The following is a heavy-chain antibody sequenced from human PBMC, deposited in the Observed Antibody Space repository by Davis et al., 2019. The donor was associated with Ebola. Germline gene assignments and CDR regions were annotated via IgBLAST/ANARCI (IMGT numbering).Heavy chain of an antibody. J-gene: IGHJ4*02. CDR3: ARGGSPAMFKGVDE. V-gene: IGHV4-59*11. D-gene: IGHD2-2*01. CDR2: IDYRGRS. CDR1: GVSIIDHY. Sequence: PSETLSLTCTVSGVSIIDHYWSCIRQSPGKRLEWIGYIDYRGRSTYKPSLRSRITMSVDTSKNQFSLKLKSITAADTAVYYCARGGSPAMFKGVDEWGQGTLVTVAS.